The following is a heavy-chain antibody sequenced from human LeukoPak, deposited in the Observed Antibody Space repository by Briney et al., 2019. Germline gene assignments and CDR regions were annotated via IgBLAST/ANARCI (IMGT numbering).Heavy chain of an antibody. Sequence: GGSLSFSGAASGFTFSTNSLNWFGQAQGKGLEWVSSISISSSYIYYADSVKGRFTISRDNAKNSLYLQMNSLRAEDTAVYYCARDLEDYDILTGYYPTAYFDYWGQGTLVTVSS. CDR3: ARDLEDYDILTGYYPTAYFDY. D-gene: IGHD3-9*01. CDR2: ISISSSYI. CDR1: GFTFSTNS. J-gene: IGHJ4*02. V-gene: IGHV3-21*01.